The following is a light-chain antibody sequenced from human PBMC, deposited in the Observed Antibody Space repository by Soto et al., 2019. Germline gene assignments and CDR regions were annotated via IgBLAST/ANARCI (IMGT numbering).Light chain of an antibody. Sequence: EIVLTQSPGTLSLSPGERATLYCRASQSVSSSYLAWYQQKPGQAPRLLIYDASNRATGIPARFSGSGSGTDFTLTISSLEPEDFAVYYCQQRMNWPLTFGQGTRLEIK. V-gene: IGKV3D-20*02. CDR3: QQRMNWPLT. J-gene: IGKJ5*01. CDR2: DAS. CDR1: QSVSSSY.